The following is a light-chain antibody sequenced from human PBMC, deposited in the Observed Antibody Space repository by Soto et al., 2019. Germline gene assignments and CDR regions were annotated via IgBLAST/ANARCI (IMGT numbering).Light chain of an antibody. V-gene: IGKV3-15*01. CDR1: QSVSSN. J-gene: IGKJ1*01. CDR3: QQYTDWPRT. Sequence: ETVMTQSPATLSVSPGERATLSCRASQSVSSNLAWYQQKPGQAPRVLIYGASTRATGISARFSGSGSGTEFTLTISSLQSEDSAVYYCQQYTDWPRTFGQGTKVEIK. CDR2: GAS.